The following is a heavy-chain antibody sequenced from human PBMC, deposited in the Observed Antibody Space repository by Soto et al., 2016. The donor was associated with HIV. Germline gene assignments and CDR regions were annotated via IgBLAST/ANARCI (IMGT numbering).Heavy chain of an antibody. Sequence: EVQLLESGGNLVQPGGSLRLSCAASGFTFSNYAMSWVRQAPGKGPEWVSAMSGNGFTTYYVDSVKDRFTVSRDNSKNTLYLQINSLRAEDTAVYYCAKSQGLLVFDSSGRGILFDYWGPGTVVTVSS. V-gene: IGHV3-23*01. CDR3: AKSQGLLVFDSSGRGILFDY. CDR2: MSGNGFTT. D-gene: IGHD3-22*01. J-gene: IGHJ4*02. CDR1: GFTFSNYA.